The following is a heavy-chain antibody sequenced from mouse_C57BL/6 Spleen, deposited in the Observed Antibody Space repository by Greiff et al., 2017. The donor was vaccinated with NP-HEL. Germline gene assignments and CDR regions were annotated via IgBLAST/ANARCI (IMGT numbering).Heavy chain of an antibody. CDR1: GFSLTSYG. Sequence: QVQLKESGPGLVQPSQSLSITCTVSGFSLTSYGVHWVRQSPGKGLEWLGVIWSGGSTDYNAAFISRLSISKDNSKSQVFFKMNSLQADDTAIYYCARNGGMITREYAMDYWGQGTSVTVSS. CDR2: IWSGGST. CDR3: ARNGGMITREYAMDY. V-gene: IGHV2-2*01. J-gene: IGHJ4*01. D-gene: IGHD2-4*01.